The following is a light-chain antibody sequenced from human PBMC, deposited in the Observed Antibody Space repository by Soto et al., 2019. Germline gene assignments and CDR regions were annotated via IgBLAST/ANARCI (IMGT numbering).Light chain of an antibody. CDR2: EAS. V-gene: IGKV1-5*03. Sequence: DIQMTQSPSTLSASVGDRDTITCRASQSISSWLAWYQQKPGKAPKLLIYEASSLESGVPTRFSGSGSGTEFTLTISSLQDDDFVSYYCQQYNSYSWTFGQGTKVEIK. J-gene: IGKJ1*01. CDR3: QQYNSYSWT. CDR1: QSISSW.